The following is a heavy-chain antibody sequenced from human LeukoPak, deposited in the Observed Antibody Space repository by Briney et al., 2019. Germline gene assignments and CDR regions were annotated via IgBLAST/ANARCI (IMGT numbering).Heavy chain of an antibody. CDR1: GGSFSGYY. CDR3: ARDTGTTVTHYYYGMDV. V-gene: IGHV4-34*01. D-gene: IGHD4-17*01. J-gene: IGHJ6*02. Sequence: PETLSLTCAVYGGSFSGYYWSWIRQPPGKGLEWIGEINHSGSTNYNPSLKSRVTISVDTSKNQFSLKLSSVTAADTAVYYCARDTGTTVTHYYYGMDVWGQGTTVTVSS. CDR2: INHSGST.